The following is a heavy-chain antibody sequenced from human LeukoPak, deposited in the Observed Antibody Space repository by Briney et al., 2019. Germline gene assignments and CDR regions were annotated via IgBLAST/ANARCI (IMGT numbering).Heavy chain of an antibody. CDR1: GYSFTSYW. CDR2: IYAGDSDT. Sequence: GEALKISCKGSGYSFTSYWIGWVRPMPGKGLEMRGIIYAGDSDTRYSPSFQGQVIISADKSISTAYLQWSSLKASDTAMYHCARLGAVAGLIHYFDYWGQGTLVTVSS. CDR3: ARLGAVAGLIHYFDY. D-gene: IGHD6-19*01. V-gene: IGHV5-51*01. J-gene: IGHJ4*02.